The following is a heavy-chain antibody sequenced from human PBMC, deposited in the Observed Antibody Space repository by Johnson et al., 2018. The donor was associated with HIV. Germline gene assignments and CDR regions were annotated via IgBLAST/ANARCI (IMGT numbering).Heavy chain of an antibody. CDR2: IRYDGSNK. CDR1: GFTFSSYG. J-gene: IGHJ3*01. Sequence: QVQLVESGGGVVQPGGSLRLSCAASGFTFSSYGMHWVRQAPGKGLEWVAFIRYDGSNKYYADSVKGRFTISRDNSKNTLYLQMNSLRAEDTAVYYCAKDGYSSSWYPYAFDLWGQGTMVTVSS. CDR3: AKDGYSSSWYPYAFDL. D-gene: IGHD6-13*01. V-gene: IGHV3-30*02.